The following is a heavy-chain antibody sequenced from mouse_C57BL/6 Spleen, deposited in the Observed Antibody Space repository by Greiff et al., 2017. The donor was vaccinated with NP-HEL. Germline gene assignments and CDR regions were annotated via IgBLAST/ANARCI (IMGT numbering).Heavy chain of an antibody. J-gene: IGHJ1*03. D-gene: IGHD1-1*01. CDR2: ISYSGST. V-gene: IGHV3-8*01. CDR1: GYSITSDY. CDR3: ARSSHYGSSYRYFDV. Sequence: EVQLQQSGPGLAKPSQTLSLTCSVTGYSITSDYWNWIRKFPGNKLEYMGYISYSGSTYYNPSLKSRISITRDTSKNQYYLQLNSVTTEDTATYYCARSSHYGSSYRYFDVWGTGTTVTVSS.